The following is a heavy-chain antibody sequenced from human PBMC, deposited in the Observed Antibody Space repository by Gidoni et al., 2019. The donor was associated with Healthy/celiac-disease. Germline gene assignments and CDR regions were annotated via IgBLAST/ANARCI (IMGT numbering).Heavy chain of an antibody. Sequence: QVQLVQSGAEVKKPGSSVKVSCKASGGTFSSYAISWVGQAPGQGLEWMGGIIPIFGTANYAQKFQGRVTITADESTSTAYMELSSLRSEDTAVYYCARGKGIVGANAPDYWGQGTLVTVSS. V-gene: IGHV1-69*01. CDR1: GGTFSSYA. CDR3: ARGKGIVGANAPDY. CDR2: IIPIFGTA. J-gene: IGHJ4*02. D-gene: IGHD1-26*01.